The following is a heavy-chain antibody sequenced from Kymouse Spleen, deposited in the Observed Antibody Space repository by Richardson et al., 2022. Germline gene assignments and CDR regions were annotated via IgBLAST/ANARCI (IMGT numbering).Heavy chain of an antibody. V-gene: IGHV3-33*01. CDR2: IWYDGSNK. D-gene: IGHD3-9*01. CDR3: ARGLLRYFDWLLSLYYYYGMDV. CDR1: GFTFSSYG. Sequence: QVQLVESGGGVVQPGRSLRLSCAASGFTFSSYGMHWVRQAPGKGLEWVAVIWYDGSNKYYADSVKGRFTISRDNSKNTLYLQMNSLRAEDTAVYYCARGLLRYFDWLLSLYYYYGMDVWGQGTTVTVSS. J-gene: IGHJ6*02.